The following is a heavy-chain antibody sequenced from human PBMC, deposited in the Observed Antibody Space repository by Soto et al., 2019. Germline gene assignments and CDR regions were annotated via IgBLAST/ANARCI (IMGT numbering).Heavy chain of an antibody. CDR2: VNHSGTT. CDR3: ARYYYYYDSSGPIDY. D-gene: IGHD3-22*01. V-gene: IGHV4-34*01. CDR1: GGSFCGYY. J-gene: IGHJ4*02. Sequence: SETLSLTCAIYGGSFCGYYWSWMPHPPGKGLEWIGEVNHSGTTNYNPSLKNRVTISVDTSKNQFSLKLSSVTAADTAVYYCARYYYYYDSSGPIDYWGQGTLVTVS.